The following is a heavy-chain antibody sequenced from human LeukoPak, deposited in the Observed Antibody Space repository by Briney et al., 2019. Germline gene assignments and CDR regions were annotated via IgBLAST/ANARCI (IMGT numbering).Heavy chain of an antibody. CDR3: ARGVYIAAAQYGY. D-gene: IGHD6-13*01. CDR1: GGSISSYY. V-gene: IGHV4-59*01. CDR2: IYYSGTT. Sequence: PSETLSLTCTVSGGSISSYYWSWIRQPPGKGLEWIGYIYYSGTTNYNPSLKSRVTISVDTSKNQFSLKLSSMTAADTAVYYCARGVYIAAAQYGYWGQGTLATVSS. J-gene: IGHJ4*02.